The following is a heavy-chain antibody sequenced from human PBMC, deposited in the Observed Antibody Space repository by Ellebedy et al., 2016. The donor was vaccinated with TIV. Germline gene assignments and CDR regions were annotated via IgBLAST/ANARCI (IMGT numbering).Heavy chain of an antibody. CDR3: ANAYCSGGSCYSRNWFDP. CDR2: FDPEDGET. J-gene: IGHJ5*02. D-gene: IGHD2-15*01. CDR1: GYTLTELS. V-gene: IGHV1-24*01. Sequence: AASVKVSCKVSGYTLTELSMHWVRQAPGKGLEWMGGFDPEDGETIYAQKFQGRVTMTEDTSTDTAYMELSSLRSEDTAVYYCANAYCSGGSCYSRNWFDPWGQGTLVTVSS.